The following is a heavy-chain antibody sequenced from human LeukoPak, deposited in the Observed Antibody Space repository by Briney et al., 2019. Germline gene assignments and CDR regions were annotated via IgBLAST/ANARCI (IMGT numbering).Heavy chain of an antibody. Sequence: GASVKVSCKASGYSFSTHWMHWVRQAPGQGLEWMGIINPSGGFTSYAQKFQGRVTMTTDTSTSTAYMELRSLRSDDTAVYYCARDRDWGTTATGDYWGQGTLVTVSS. V-gene: IGHV1-46*01. D-gene: IGHD1-1*01. CDR2: INPSGGFT. J-gene: IGHJ4*02. CDR1: GYSFSTHW. CDR3: ARDRDWGTTATGDY.